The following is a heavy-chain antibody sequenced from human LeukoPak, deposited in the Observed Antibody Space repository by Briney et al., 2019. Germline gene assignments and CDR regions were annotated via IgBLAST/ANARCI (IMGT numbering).Heavy chain of an antibody. V-gene: IGHV1-69*05. J-gene: IGHJ6*03. D-gene: IGHD2-2*01. Sequence: ASRKVSSKPSAASFSSDAVSWERHAPGQGREWMGGIIPIFGKANNGENFEGRVTIPTDESTSTAYMELSRLRSEDTAVYYCARGGVRVPAAIKAYYYYYYIDVWGKGTAVTVSS. CDR1: AASFSSDA. CDR2: IIPIFGKA. CDR3: ARGGVRVPAAIKAYYYYYYIDV.